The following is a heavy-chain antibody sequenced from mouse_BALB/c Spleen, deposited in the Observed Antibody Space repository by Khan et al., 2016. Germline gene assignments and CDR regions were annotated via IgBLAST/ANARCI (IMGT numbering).Heavy chain of an antibody. J-gene: IGHJ4*01. Sequence: EVKLLESGGGLVQPGGSLKLSCAASGFDFSRYWMNWVRQAPGMGLEWIGEINPESSKINYTPSLKDKVIISRDNAKNTLYLQMSKVRSEDTALYYCARSALCASIDYWGQCTSVTVSS. V-gene: IGHV4-1*02. CDR2: INPESSKI. CDR3: ARSALCASIDY. D-gene: IGHD1-1*02. CDR1: GFDFSRYW.